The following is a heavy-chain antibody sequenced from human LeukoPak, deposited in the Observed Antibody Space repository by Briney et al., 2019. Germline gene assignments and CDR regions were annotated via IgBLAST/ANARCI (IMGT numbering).Heavy chain of an antibody. D-gene: IGHD3-22*01. CDR3: AKASGEVVSGSFIDY. Sequence: GGSLRLSCAASGFTFSSYATSWVRQAPGKGLEWVSAISGSGGSTYYADSVKGRFTISRDNSKNTLYLQMNSLRAEDTAVYYCAKASGEVVSGSFIDYWGQGTLVTVSS. J-gene: IGHJ4*02. V-gene: IGHV3-23*01. CDR2: ISGSGGST. CDR1: GFTFSSYA.